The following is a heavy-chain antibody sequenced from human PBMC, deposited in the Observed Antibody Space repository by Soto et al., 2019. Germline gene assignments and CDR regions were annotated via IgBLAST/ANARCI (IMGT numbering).Heavy chain of an antibody. Sequence: EVQVLESGGDLVQPGGSLRLSCATSGFTFSSFDMNWVRQAPGKGLEWVSAITASGANTFYADSVKGRFTISRDNSKDTLYLHMNSLRAEDTAVYYCAMADTVATHLDYWGQGTLVTVSS. CDR3: AMADTVATHLDY. CDR1: GFTFSSFD. V-gene: IGHV3-23*01. CDR2: ITASGANT. J-gene: IGHJ4*02. D-gene: IGHD6-19*01.